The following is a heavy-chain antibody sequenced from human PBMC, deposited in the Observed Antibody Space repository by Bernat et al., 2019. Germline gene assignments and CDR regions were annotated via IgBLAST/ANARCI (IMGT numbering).Heavy chain of an antibody. V-gene: IGHV2-5*02. CDR2: IYLDDDK. CDR1: GFSLSTSGVG. CDR3: AHSRNGPEDLDAFDI. J-gene: IGHJ3*02. D-gene: IGHD2-8*01. Sequence: QITLKESGPTLVKPTQTLTLTCTFSGFSLSTSGVGVGWIRQPPGKALEWLALIYLDDDKRYSPSLKSRLTITKDTSKNQVVLTMTNMDPVDTATYYCAHSRNGPEDLDAFDIWGQGTMVTVSS.